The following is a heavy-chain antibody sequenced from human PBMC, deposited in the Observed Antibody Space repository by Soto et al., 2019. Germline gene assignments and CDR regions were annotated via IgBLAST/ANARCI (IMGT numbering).Heavy chain of an antibody. CDR1: GFTFSSYA. D-gene: IGHD3-3*01. V-gene: IGHV3-23*01. Sequence: GGSLRLSCAASGFTFSSYAMSWVRQAPGKGLEWVSAISGSGGSTYYADSVKGRFTISRDNSKNTLYLQMNSLRAEDTAVYYCARLSIPITICGVVSYFDYWGQRTLVTVSS. CDR3: ARLSIPITICGVVSYFDY. J-gene: IGHJ4*02. CDR2: ISGSGGST.